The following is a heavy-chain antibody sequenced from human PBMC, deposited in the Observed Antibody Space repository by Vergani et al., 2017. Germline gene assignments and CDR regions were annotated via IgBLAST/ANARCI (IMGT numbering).Heavy chain of an antibody. J-gene: IGHJ4*02. CDR1: GFTFDDYA. D-gene: IGHD3-22*01. V-gene: IGHV3-9*01. CDR2: ISWNSGSI. CDR3: ARRGLVWSSGYYQYYFDY. Sequence: EVQLVESGGGLVQPGRSLRLSCAASGFTFDDYAMHWVRQAPGKGLEWVSGISWNSGSIGYADSVKGRFTISRDNAKNSLYLQMNSLRAEDTALYYCARRGLVWSSGYYQYYFDYWGQGTLVTVSS.